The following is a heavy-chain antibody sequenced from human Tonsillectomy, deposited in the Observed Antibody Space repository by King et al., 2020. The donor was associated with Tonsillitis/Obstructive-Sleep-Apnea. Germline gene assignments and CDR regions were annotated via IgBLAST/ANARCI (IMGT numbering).Heavy chain of an antibody. CDR2: ISWNSGTL. D-gene: IGHD3-3*01. CDR1: GFTFDNYA. Sequence: QLVQSGGGLVQPGRSLRLSCVASGFTFDNYAMHWVRQAPGKGLEWVSGISWNSGTLIYADSVKGRFTISRDNAKNSLYLQMNSLRTEDTAFFYCACGITIFISDDLDIWGQGTMVTVSS. J-gene: IGHJ3*02. CDR3: ACGITIFISDDLDI. V-gene: IGHV3-9*01.